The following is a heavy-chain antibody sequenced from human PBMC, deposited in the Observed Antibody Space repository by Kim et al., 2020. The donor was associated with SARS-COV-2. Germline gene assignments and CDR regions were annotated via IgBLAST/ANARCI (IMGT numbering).Heavy chain of an antibody. V-gene: IGHV3-66*01. CDR3: ARGGPYYYYGMDV. Sequence: YADSVKGRFTISRDNSKNTLYLQMNSLRAEDTAVYYCARGGPYYYYGMDVWGQGTTVTVSS. J-gene: IGHJ6*02.